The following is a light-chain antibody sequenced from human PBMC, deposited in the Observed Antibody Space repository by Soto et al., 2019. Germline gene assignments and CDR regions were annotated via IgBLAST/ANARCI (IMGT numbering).Light chain of an antibody. J-gene: IGKJ4*01. CDR2: GVS. V-gene: IGKV3-20*01. CDR3: QQYGNSPLT. CDR1: QSVRSDY. Sequence: IVLTQSPTTLSLSPGDSATLSCRPSQSVRSDYFAWYQQKPGQAPRVIIFGVSTRATAIPDRFSGSGSGTDFTLTISRLESEDVALYYCQQYGNSPLTFGGGTKVDIK.